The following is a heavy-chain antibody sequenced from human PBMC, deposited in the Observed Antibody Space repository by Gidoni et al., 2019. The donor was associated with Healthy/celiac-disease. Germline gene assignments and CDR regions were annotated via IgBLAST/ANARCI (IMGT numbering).Heavy chain of an antibody. D-gene: IGHD6-6*01. CDR2: ISGDGGST. Sequence: EVQLVESGGGVVQPGGSLRLSCAAARFPFDDYAMHWVRQAPGKGLGWVSLISGDGGSTYYADSVKGRFTISRDNSKNSLYLQMNSLRTEDTAWYYCAKDIDEGSAFDYWGQGTLVTVSS. J-gene: IGHJ4*02. CDR3: AKDIDEGSAFDY. V-gene: IGHV3-43*02. CDR1: RFPFDDYA.